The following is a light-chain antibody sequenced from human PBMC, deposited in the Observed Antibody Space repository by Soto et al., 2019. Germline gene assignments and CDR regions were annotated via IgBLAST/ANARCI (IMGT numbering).Light chain of an antibody. V-gene: IGLV1-40*01. Sequence: QAVVTQPPSVSGAPGQRVTISCTGSRSNIGAGYDVHWYQQLPGTAPKLLIYGTNNRPSGVPDRFSGSKSGMSASLAITGLQAADEANYYCQSYDNSLSGSRVFGGGTKLTAL. CDR1: RSNIGAGYD. CDR3: QSYDNSLSGSRV. CDR2: GTN. J-gene: IGLJ3*02.